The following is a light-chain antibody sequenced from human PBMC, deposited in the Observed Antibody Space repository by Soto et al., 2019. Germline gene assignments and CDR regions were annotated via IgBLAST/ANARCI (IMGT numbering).Light chain of an antibody. Sequence: QSVLTQPPSASGTPGQRVTISCSGSSSNLGQNPVHWYQQLPGTAPKLLIYSNSYRPSGVPDRFSGSKSGTSASLAISGLQSEDAADYYCAAWDDSLTGSWVFGGGTKLTVL. CDR2: SNS. V-gene: IGLV1-44*01. CDR3: AAWDDSLTGSWV. J-gene: IGLJ3*02. CDR1: SSNLGQNP.